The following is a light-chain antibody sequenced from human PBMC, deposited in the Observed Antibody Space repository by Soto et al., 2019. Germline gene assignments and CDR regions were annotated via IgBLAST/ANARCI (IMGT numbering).Light chain of an antibody. CDR2: AAP. Sequence: DIQMTQSPSSLSASVGDRVTITCRASQTITKYLNWYQQKPGKAPKLLIFAAPSLQSGVPSRFSGSGSGTDFTLTISSLQPEDSATYFCQQSNSAPLTFGGGTKVEIK. J-gene: IGKJ4*01. CDR3: QQSNSAPLT. V-gene: IGKV1-39*01. CDR1: QTITKY.